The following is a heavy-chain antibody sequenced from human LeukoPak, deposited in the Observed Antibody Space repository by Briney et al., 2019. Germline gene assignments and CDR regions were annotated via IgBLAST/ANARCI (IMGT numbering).Heavy chain of an antibody. V-gene: IGHV3-30-3*01. J-gene: IGHJ4*02. CDR1: GFTFSSYA. CDR3: ARDDYTVTRGYFDY. CDR2: ISYDGSNK. Sequence: PGGSLRLSCAASGFTFSSYAMHWVRQAPGKGLEWVAVISYDGSNKYYADSVKGRFTISRDNSKNTLYLQMNGLRAEDTAVYYCARDDYTVTRGYFDYWGQGTLVTVSS. D-gene: IGHD4-17*01.